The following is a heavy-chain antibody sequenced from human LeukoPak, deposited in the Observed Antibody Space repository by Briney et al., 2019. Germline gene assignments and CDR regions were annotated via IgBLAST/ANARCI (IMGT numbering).Heavy chain of an antibody. J-gene: IGHJ4*02. D-gene: IGHD6-13*01. CDR2: INWNGGST. CDR3: ARVSSSWPEGFYFDY. CDR1: GFTFDDYG. V-gene: IGHV3-20*04. Sequence: GGSLRLSCAASGFTFDDYGMSWVRQAPGKGLEWVSGINWNGGSTGYADSVKGRFTISRDNAKNSLYLQMNSLRAEDTALYYCARVSSSWPEGFYFDYWGQGTLVTVSS.